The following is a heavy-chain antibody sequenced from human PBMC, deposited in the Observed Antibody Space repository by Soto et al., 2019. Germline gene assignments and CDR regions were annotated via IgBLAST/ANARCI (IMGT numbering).Heavy chain of an antibody. V-gene: IGHV2-5*02. Sequence: QITLNESGPTVVRPTETLTLTCRFSGFSLTTSGVGVGWIRQSPGKAPEWLALIYWDDDKRYSASLKRRLTITKDTSKNQVVLTVSDVDPTDTATYYCAHRVLRTVFGLVTTTAIYFDFWGQGTPVAVSS. CDR2: IYWDDDK. J-gene: IGHJ4*02. CDR3: AHRVLRTVFGLVTTTAIYFDF. CDR1: GFSLTTSGVG. D-gene: IGHD3-3*01.